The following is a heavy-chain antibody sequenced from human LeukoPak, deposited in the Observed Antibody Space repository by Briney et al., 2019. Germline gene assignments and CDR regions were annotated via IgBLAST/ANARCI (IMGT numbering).Heavy chain of an antibody. CDR3: ARGGQLVHNWFDP. D-gene: IGHD6-13*01. CDR2: ISYDGSNK. CDR1: GFTFSRYG. Sequence: GGSLRLSCTASGFTFSRYGMHWVRQAPGKGLEWVAIISYDGSNKYYADSVKGRFTISRDNSKNTLYLQMNSLRAEDTALYYCARGGQLVHNWFDPWGQGTLVTVSS. J-gene: IGHJ5*02. V-gene: IGHV3-30*03.